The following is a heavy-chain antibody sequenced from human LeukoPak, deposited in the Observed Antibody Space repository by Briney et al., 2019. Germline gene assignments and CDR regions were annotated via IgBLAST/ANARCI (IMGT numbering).Heavy chain of an antibody. CDR2: IWYDGSNK. J-gene: IGHJ5*02. D-gene: IGHD3-10*01. V-gene: IGHV3-33*01. CDR1: GFTFSSYG. Sequence: SGGSLRLSCAASGFTFSSYGMHWVRQAPGKGLEWVAVIWYDGSNKYYADSVEGRLTISRDNSKNTLYLQMNSLRAEDTAVYYCAREYLWFGEPSPFDPWGQGTLVTVSS. CDR3: AREYLWFGEPSPFDP.